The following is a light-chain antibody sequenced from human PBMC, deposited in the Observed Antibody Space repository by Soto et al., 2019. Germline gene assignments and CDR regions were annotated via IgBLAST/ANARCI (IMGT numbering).Light chain of an antibody. CDR3: HTYNSYSLHT. V-gene: IGKV1-5*01. Sequence: DIQMTQSPSSLSASVGDRVTITCRASQSISSYLNWYQQKPGKAPKLLIYDASSLESGVPSRFSGRGSGTEFTLTISSLQPDDCATYYCHTYNSYSLHTFGQGTKVDIK. CDR1: QSISSY. J-gene: IGKJ2*01. CDR2: DAS.